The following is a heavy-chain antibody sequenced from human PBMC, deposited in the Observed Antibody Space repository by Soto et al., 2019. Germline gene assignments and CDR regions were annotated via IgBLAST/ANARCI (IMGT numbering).Heavy chain of an antibody. D-gene: IGHD4-4*01. CDR1: GGTFSSYA. CDR3: ARTTTVTTTTRYYGMDV. V-gene: IGHV1-69*01. CDR2: IIPIFGTA. Sequence: QVQLVQSGAEVKKPGSSVKVSCKASGGTFSSYAISWVRQAHGQGLEWMGGIIPIFGTANYAQKFQGRVTITADESTSTAYMELSSLRSEDTAVYYCARTTTVTTTTRYYGMDVWGQGTTVTVSS. J-gene: IGHJ6*02.